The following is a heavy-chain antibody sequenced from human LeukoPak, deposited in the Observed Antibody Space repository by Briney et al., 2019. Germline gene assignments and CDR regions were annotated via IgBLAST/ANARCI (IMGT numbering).Heavy chain of an antibody. V-gene: IGHV3-30*02. J-gene: IGHJ5*02. CDR1: GFTFSSYG. CDR3: AKGLLRFLEWSFDP. D-gene: IGHD3-3*01. Sequence: GGSLRLSCAASGFTFSSYGMHWVRQAPGKGLEWVAFIRFDGSNKYYADSVKGRFTISRDNSKNTLYLQMNSLRGEDTAVYYCAKGLLRFLEWSFDPWGQGTLVTVSP. CDR2: IRFDGSNK.